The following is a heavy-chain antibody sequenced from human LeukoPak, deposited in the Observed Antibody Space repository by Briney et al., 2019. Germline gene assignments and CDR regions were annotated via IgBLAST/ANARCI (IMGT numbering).Heavy chain of an antibody. CDR3: AKTGKNSVATVTTLDY. CDR2: ISGSGGST. J-gene: IGHJ4*02. D-gene: IGHD4-17*01. Sequence: GESLRLSCAASGFTFSSYAMSRVRQAPGKGLEWVSAISGSGGSTYYADSVKGRFTISRDNSKNTLYLQMNSLRAEDTAVYYCAKTGKNSVATVTTLDYWGQGTLVTVFS. V-gene: IGHV3-23*01. CDR1: GFTFSSYA.